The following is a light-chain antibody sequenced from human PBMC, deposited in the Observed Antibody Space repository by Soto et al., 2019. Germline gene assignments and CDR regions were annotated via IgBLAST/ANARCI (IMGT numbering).Light chain of an antibody. Sequence: EIVLTQSPATLSLSPGERATLSCRASQSVSSYLAWYQQKPGQAPRLLIYDASNRATGIPARFSGSGSGTDFTRTISSLVPEDFAVYYCQQRSNWPITFGQGTRLEI. CDR3: QQRSNWPIT. J-gene: IGKJ5*01. CDR1: QSVSSY. V-gene: IGKV3-11*01. CDR2: DAS.